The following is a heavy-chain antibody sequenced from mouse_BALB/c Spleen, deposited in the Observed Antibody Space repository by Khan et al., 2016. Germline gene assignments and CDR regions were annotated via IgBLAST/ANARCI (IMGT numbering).Heavy chain of an antibody. CDR1: GYTFTSYV. J-gene: IGHJ2*01. D-gene: IGHD2-2*01. V-gene: IGHV1S136*01. Sequence: VQLKQSGPELVKPGASVKMSCKSSGYTFTSYVMHWVKQKPGQGLEWIGYIDPYNDGTKYNEKFKGKATLTSDKSSSTAYMELSSLTSEDSAVYYCARMGYTGTYFYYWGQGTTLTVSS. CDR2: IDPYNDGT. CDR3: ARMGYTGTYFYY.